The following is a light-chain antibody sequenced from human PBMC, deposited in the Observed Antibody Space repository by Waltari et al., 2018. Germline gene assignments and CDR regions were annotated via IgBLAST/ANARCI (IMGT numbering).Light chain of an antibody. CDR2: EVS. J-gene: IGLJ3*02. Sequence: QSALTHPPSAPGPPGQSVPISCTGTSSDVAASNFVSWYQHYPGKVPKFMIYEVSKRPPAVLDLFSASKSGNAVPLPVCGRQAGDESDYYCSALAGDYGVFGGGTKLTVL. CDR1: SSDVAASNF. V-gene: IGLV2-8*01. CDR3: SALAGDYGV.